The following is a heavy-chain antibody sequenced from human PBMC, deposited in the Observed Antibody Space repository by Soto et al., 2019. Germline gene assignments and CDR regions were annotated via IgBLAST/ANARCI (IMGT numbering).Heavy chain of an antibody. D-gene: IGHD6-19*01. CDR2: ISAYNGNT. V-gene: IGHV1-18*01. CDR3: ARDRGPDAVAGPAVHFPH. CDR1: GYTFTSYG. Sequence: QVQLVQSGAEVKKPGASVKVSCKASGYTFTSYGISWVRQAPGQGLEWMGWISAYNGNTNYAQKLQGRVTMTTDTSTSAADIALSSLRSDDTAVYYCARDRGPDAVAGPAVHFPHWGQGALVTVSS. J-gene: IGHJ1*01.